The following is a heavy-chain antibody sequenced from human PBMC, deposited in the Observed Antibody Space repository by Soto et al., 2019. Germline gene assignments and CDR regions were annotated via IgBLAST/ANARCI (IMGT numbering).Heavy chain of an antibody. D-gene: IGHD3-22*01. Sequence: GSLRLSCAASGFTFSSYEMNWVRQAPGKGREWVSYISSSGSTIYYADSVKGRFTISRDNAKNSLYLQMNSLRAEDTAVYYCARHPRAYHDSSPLWGQGNLVTVSS. CDR1: GFTFSSYE. V-gene: IGHV3-48*03. CDR2: ISSSGSTI. J-gene: IGHJ4*02. CDR3: ARHPRAYHDSSPL.